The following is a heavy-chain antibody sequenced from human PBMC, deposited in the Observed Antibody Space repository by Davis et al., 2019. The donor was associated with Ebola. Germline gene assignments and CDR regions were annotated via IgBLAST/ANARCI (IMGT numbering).Heavy chain of an antibody. D-gene: IGHD4-17*01. CDR2: IYSGGST. Sequence: GESLKISCAASGFTFSSYAMSWVRQAPGKGLEWVPVIYSGGSTYYADSVKGRFTISRDNSKNTLYLQMNSLRAEDTAVYYCAKVPYYGDYAFDYWGQGTLVTVSS. CDR3: AKVPYYGDYAFDY. J-gene: IGHJ4*02. V-gene: IGHV3-23*03. CDR1: GFTFSSYA.